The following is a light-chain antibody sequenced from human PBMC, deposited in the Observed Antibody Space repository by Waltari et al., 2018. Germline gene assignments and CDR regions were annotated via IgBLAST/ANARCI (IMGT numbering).Light chain of an antibody. CDR2: QDT. J-gene: IGLJ1*01. Sequence: SYELTQPPSLSVSPGQTANIPCSGDKLGGKFVSWYQQKAGQSPVLVIYQDTKRPSGIPERFSGSNSGNTAALTISGTQTVDEGDYYCQAWVSSSVLFVFGPGTKVTVL. V-gene: IGLV3-1*01. CDR3: QAWVSSSVLFV. CDR1: KLGGKF.